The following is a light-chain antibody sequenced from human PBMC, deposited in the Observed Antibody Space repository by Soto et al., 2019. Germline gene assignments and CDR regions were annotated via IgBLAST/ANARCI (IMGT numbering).Light chain of an antibody. CDR3: SSYTSSSTYV. Sequence: QSALTQPASVSGSPGKSITISCTGTSSDVGYYKYVSWYQQHPGKAPKLIIYDVNIRPSGVSNRFSGSKSGNTASLTISGLQAEDEADYYCSSYTSSSTYVFGTGTKVTVL. CDR2: DVN. J-gene: IGLJ1*01. V-gene: IGLV2-14*01. CDR1: SSDVGYYKY.